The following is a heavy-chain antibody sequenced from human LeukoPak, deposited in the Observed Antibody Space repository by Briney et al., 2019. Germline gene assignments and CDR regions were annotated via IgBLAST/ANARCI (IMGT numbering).Heavy chain of an antibody. D-gene: IGHD5-24*01. CDR3: ARDYGYNYAFDI. J-gene: IGHJ3*02. CDR2: MNPNSGNT. V-gene: IGHV1-8*01. Sequence: EASMKVSCKASGYTFTSYDINWVRQATGQGLEWMGWMNPNSGNTGYAQKFQGRVTVTRNTSISTAYMELSSLRSEDTAVYYCARDYGYNYAFDIWGQGTMVTVSS. CDR1: GYTFTSYD.